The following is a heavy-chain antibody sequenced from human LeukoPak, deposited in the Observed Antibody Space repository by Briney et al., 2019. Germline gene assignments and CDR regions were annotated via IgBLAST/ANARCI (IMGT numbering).Heavy chain of an antibody. J-gene: IGHJ4*02. CDR2: IIPIFGTA. V-gene: IGHV1-69*05. CDR3: ARGMGDTAMPMEDDY. Sequence: SVKVSCKASGGTFSSYAISWVRQAPGQGLEWMGRIIPIFGTANYAQKFQGRVTITTDESTSTAYMELSSLRSEDTAVYYCARGMGDTAMPMEDDYWGQGTLVTVSS. CDR1: GGTFSSYA. D-gene: IGHD5-18*01.